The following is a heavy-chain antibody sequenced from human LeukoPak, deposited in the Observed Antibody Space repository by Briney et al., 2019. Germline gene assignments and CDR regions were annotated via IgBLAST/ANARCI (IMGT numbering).Heavy chain of an antibody. CDR2: MNPNSGNT. CDR3: ATSGNYGWFDP. Sequence: RASVKVSCKASGYTFTSYYMHWVRQATGQGLEWMGWMNPNSGNTGYAQKFQGRVTITRNTSISTAYMELSSLRSEDTAVYYCATSGNYGWFDPWGQGTLVTVSS. D-gene: IGHD1-26*01. CDR1: GYTFTSYY. J-gene: IGHJ5*02. V-gene: IGHV1-8*03.